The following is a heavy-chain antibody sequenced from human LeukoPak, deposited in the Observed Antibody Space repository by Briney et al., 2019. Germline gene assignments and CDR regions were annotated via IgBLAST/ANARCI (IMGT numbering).Heavy chain of an antibody. J-gene: IGHJ4*02. V-gene: IGHV4-39*07. CDR3: ARGLNQYYFDS. D-gene: IGHD3-16*01. CDR1: GVSISSSSYY. CDR2: IYYSGST. Sequence: SETLSLTCTVSGVSISSSSYYWGWIRQPPGKGLEWIGSIYYSGSTYYNPSLKSRVTISVDTSKNQFSLKLSSVTAADTAVYYCARGLNQYYFDSWGQGILVTVSS.